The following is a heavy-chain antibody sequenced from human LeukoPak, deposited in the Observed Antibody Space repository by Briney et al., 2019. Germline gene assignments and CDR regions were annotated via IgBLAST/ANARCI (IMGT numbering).Heavy chain of an antibody. Sequence: PGGSLRLSCAASGFTFSIYGMHWVRQAPGKGLEWVAFIGYDGRNKYYGDSVKGRFTISRDNSKSTLYLQMNSLRGEDTAVYYCAREGTDAFDIWGQGTMVTVSS. D-gene: IGHD1-1*01. CDR1: GFTFSIYG. J-gene: IGHJ3*02. CDR2: IGYDGRNK. V-gene: IGHV3-30*02. CDR3: AREGTDAFDI.